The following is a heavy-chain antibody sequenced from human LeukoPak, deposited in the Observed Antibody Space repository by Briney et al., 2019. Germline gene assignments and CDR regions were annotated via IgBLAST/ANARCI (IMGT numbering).Heavy chain of an antibody. CDR2: INHSGST. V-gene: IGHV4-34*01. D-gene: IGHD5-24*01. J-gene: IGHJ4*02. CDR1: GGSFSGYY. CDR3: ARHPPRRDGYK. Sequence: SETLSLTCAVYGGSFSGYYWSWIRQPPGKGLEWIGEINHSGSTNYNPSLKSRVIISVDTSKNQFSLKLSSVTAADTAVYYCARHPPRRDGYKWGQGTLVTVSS.